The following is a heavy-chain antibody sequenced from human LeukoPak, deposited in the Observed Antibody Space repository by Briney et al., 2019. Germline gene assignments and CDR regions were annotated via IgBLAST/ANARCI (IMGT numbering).Heavy chain of an antibody. CDR1: GFTFSNAW. Sequence: GGSLRLSCAASGFTFSNAWMSWVRQAPGKGLEWVANIRQDGSEKNFVDSVKGRFTISRGNAKNSLYLQMNTLTAEDTAVYYCARDPIDYWGQGTLVTVTS. V-gene: IGHV3-7*01. J-gene: IGHJ4*02. CDR3: ARDPIDY. CDR2: IRQDGSEK.